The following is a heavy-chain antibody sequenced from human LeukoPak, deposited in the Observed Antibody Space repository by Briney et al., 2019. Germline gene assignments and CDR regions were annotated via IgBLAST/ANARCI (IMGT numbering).Heavy chain of an antibody. D-gene: IGHD4-23*01. CDR2: ISSGSTYT. J-gene: IGHJ4*02. CDR3: ARGDYGGDYFDY. Sequence: PGGSLRLSCAASGFTFSDHYMDWVRQAPGKRLEWVSYISSGSTYTNYADSVEGRFTISRDNAKNSLYLQMNSLRAEDTAVYYCARGDYGGDYFDYWGQGTLVTVSS. V-gene: IGHV3-11*05. CDR1: GFTFSDHY.